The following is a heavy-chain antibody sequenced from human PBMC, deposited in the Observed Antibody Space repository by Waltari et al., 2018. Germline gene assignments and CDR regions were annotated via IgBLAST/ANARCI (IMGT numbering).Heavy chain of an antibody. V-gene: IGHV1-18*01. CDR1: GYTFSNFG. CDR3: ARGPSFLSAYSSGWPHFDN. CDR2: ISGNNGDT. J-gene: IGHJ4*02. Sequence: QVQLVQSGPEVKKPGASVKVSCKASGYTFSNFGISWVRQAPGQGPEWMGWISGNNGDTSYAQKFQDRVTMTTDTPTNTAYMELRSLRSDDTAVYYCARGPSFLSAYSSGWPHFDNWGQGTLVTVSS. D-gene: IGHD6-19*01.